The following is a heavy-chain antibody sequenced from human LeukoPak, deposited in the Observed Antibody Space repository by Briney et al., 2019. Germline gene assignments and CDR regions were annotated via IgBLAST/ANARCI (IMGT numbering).Heavy chain of an antibody. V-gene: IGHV1-46*01. CDR1: XYTXTSYY. Sequence: ASXXVXCXAXXYTXTSYYIHWVRQAPGQGLEWMGAINSGDGGTTLPQKFQGRVTLTRDTSTSTLYMELSSLRSEDTTIYYCAREWGPGSSWYFDFWGQGTLVTVSS. CDR2: INSGDGGT. D-gene: IGHD3-10*01. J-gene: IGHJ4*02. CDR3: AREWGPGSSWYFDF.